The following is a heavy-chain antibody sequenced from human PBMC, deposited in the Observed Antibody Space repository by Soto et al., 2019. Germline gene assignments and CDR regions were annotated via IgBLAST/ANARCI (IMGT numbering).Heavy chain of an antibody. CDR1: GYTFTRHY. CDR2: ITPGGTPT. D-gene: IGHD5-12*01. V-gene: IGHV1-46*01. CDR3: ARVRLSDYSSDGFDK. J-gene: IGHJ3*02. Sequence: QVQLVQSGAEVKKAGASVKISCKAFGYTFTRHYIHWVRQAPGQGLEWMGGITPGGTPTTFAQKFQGRVTLTRDTSTRTVYMELISLRSEDTAVYYCARVRLSDYSSDGFDKWGRGTRVTVSS.